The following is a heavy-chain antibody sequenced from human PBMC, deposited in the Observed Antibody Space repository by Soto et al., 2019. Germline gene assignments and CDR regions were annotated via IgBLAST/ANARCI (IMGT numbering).Heavy chain of an antibody. J-gene: IGHJ6*02. Sequence: PSETLSLTCAVYGGSFSGYYWSWIRQPPGKGLEWIGEINHSGSTNYNPSLKSRVTISVDTSKNQFSLKLSSVTAADTAVYYCASASITIFGVVKYGMDVWGQGTTVTVSS. D-gene: IGHD3-3*01. V-gene: IGHV4-34*01. CDR1: GGSFSGYY. CDR3: ASASITIFGVVKYGMDV. CDR2: INHSGST.